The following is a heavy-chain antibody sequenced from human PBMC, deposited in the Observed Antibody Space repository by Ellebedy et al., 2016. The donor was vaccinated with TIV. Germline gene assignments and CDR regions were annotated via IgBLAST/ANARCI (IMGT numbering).Heavy chain of an antibody. CDR2: INPSGGST. V-gene: IGHV1-46*01. CDR1: GYTFTSYY. CDR3: ARDAPYYYDSSGYPHDDAFDI. D-gene: IGHD3-22*01. Sequence: AASVKVSCKASGYTFTSYYMHWVRQAPGQGLEWMGIINPSGGSTSYAQKFQGRVTMTRDTSTSTVYMELSSLRSEDTAVYYCARDAPYYYDSSGYPHDDAFDIWGQGTMVTVSS. J-gene: IGHJ3*02.